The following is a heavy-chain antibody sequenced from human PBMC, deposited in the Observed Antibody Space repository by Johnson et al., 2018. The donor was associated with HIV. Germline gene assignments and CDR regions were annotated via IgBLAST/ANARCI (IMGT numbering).Heavy chain of an antibody. V-gene: IGHV3-30-3*01. D-gene: IGHD3-22*01. CDR2: ISYDGSNK. J-gene: IGHJ3*02. CDR3: ARSTMIEDAFDI. Sequence: VQLVESGGGVVQPGRSLRLSCAASGFTFSSYAMHWVRQAPGKGLEWVAVISYDGSNKYYADSVKGRLTISRDNSKNTLYLQMNSLRAEDTAVYYCARSTMIEDAFDIWGQGTMVTVSS. CDR1: GFTFSSYA.